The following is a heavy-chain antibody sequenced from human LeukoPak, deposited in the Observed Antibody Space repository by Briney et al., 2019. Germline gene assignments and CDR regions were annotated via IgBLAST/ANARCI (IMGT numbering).Heavy chain of an antibody. Sequence: PSETLSLTCTVSGGSISSYYWSWIRQPPGKGLEWIGYIYYSGSTNYNPSLKSRVTISVDTSKNQFSLKLSSVTAADTAAYYCARVFQGGDYASDYWGQGTLVTVSS. V-gene: IGHV4-59*01. CDR3: ARVFQGGDYASDY. CDR2: IYYSGST. D-gene: IGHD4-17*01. J-gene: IGHJ4*02. CDR1: GGSISSYY.